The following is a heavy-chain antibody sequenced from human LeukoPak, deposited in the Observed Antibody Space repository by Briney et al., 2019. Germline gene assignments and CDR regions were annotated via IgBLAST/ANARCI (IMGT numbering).Heavy chain of an antibody. CDR1: VFTFSSYG. CDR2: IRDDGSNK. CDR3: AKDVNFSITMIVL. J-gene: IGHJ4*02. V-gene: IGHV3-30*02. D-gene: IGHD3-22*01. Sequence: GSRILSCASAVFTFSSYGMHGGRQAPGKVLELVAFIRDDGSNKYYAASVKGRFTISRDNSKSTLNLQMNSLRAEDTALYYCAKDVNFSITMIVLWGQGTPVTVSS.